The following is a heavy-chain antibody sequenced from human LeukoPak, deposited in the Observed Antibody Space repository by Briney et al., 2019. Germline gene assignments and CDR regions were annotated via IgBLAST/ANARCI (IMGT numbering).Heavy chain of an antibody. CDR3: ARAPMVRFLEWLSESWFDP. V-gene: IGHV3-74*01. D-gene: IGHD3-3*01. CDR1: GFTFSSYW. Sequence: GGSLRLSCAASGFTFSSYWMHWVRQAPGKGLVWVSRINSDGSSTSYADSVKGRFTISRDNAKNTLYLQMSSLRAEDTAVYYCARAPMVRFLEWLSESWFDPWGQGTLVTVSS. CDR2: INSDGSST. J-gene: IGHJ5*02.